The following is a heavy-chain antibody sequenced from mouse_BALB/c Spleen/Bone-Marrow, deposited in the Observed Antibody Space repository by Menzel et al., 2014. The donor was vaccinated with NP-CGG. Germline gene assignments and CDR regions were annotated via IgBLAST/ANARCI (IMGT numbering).Heavy chain of an antibody. V-gene: IGHV1-80*01. CDR1: GYAFSSYW. D-gene: IGHD1-1*01. J-gene: IGHJ4*01. CDR3: ARSLYYGSSYPLYAMDY. CDR2: IYPGDGDT. Sequence: VKLQESGADLVRPGSSVKISCKASGYAFSSYWMSWVKQRPGQGLEWIGQIYPGDGDTNYNGKFKGKATLTADKSSSTAYMQLSSLTSQESAVYFCARSLYYGSSYPLYAMDYWGQGTSVTVSS.